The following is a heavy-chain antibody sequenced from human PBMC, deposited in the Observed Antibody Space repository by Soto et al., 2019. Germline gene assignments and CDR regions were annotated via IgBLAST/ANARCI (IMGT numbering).Heavy chain of an antibody. D-gene: IGHD2-2*01. V-gene: IGHV1-18*01. CDR1: GYTFTSYG. CDR2: ISAYNGNT. J-gene: IGHJ6*02. CDR3: ARDLEYCSSTSCRYYYYYGMDV. Sequence: GASVKVSCKASGYTFTSYGISWVRQAPGQGLEWMGWISAYNGNTNYAQKLQGRVTITADESTSTAYMELSSLRSEDTAVYYCARDLEYCSSTSCRYYYYYGMDVWGQGTTVTVSS.